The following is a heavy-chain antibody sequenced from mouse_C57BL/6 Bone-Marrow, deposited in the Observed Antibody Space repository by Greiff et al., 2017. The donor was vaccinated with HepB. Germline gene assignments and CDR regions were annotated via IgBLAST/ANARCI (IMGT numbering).Heavy chain of an antibody. D-gene: IGHD3-2*02. CDR2: IRNKANGHST. Sequence: EVKLVESGGGLVQPGGSLSLSCAASGFTFTDYYMSWVRQPPGKALEWLGFIRNKANGHSTEYSATGKGRFTISRDNSKSILYLQMNALRAEDSATYYCARYASSGNVGMDYWGQGTSVTVSS. V-gene: IGHV7-3*01. J-gene: IGHJ4*01. CDR3: ARYASSGNVGMDY. CDR1: GFTFTDYY.